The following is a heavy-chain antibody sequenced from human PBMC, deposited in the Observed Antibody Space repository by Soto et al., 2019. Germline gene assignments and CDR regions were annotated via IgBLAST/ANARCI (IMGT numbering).Heavy chain of an antibody. Sequence: QVQLVESGGGVVQPGRSLRLSCAASGFTFSSYAMHWVRQAPGKGLEWAAVISYDGSNKYYADSVKGRFTISRDNSKNTLYLQMNSLRAEDTAVYYCAREGDGRPARDYYYGMDVWGQGTTVTVSS. V-gene: IGHV3-30-3*01. CDR2: ISYDGSNK. D-gene: IGHD1-26*01. CDR3: AREGDGRPARDYYYGMDV. J-gene: IGHJ6*02. CDR1: GFTFSSYA.